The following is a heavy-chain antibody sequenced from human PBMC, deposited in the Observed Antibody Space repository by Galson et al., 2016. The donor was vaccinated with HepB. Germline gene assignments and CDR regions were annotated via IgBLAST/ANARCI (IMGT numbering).Heavy chain of an antibody. CDR1: GGPIDNVY. CDR2: IYSTGST. J-gene: IGHJ4*02. V-gene: IGHV4-59*01. D-gene: IGHD1-1*01. CDR3: ARGRRRLDY. Sequence: SETLSLTCSVSGGPIDNVYWSWLRQPPGKALESIGYIYSTGSTTYNPSLKSRVTISVDTSKNQFSLELTSLTAADTAVYYCARGRRRLDYWGQGTLVTVSS.